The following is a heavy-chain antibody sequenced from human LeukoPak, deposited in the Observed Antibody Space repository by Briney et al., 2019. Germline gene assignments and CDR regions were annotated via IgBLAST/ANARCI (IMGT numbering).Heavy chain of an antibody. Sequence: GGSLRLSCAASGFTFNHYWMSWVRQAPGEGLEGMANIKYDGSEKYYVDSVKGRFTISRDNAKNSLYLQMNSLRAEDTAVYYCARGGFRYPDYWGQGTLVTVSS. V-gene: IGHV3-7*01. J-gene: IGHJ4*02. D-gene: IGHD1-26*01. CDR3: ARGGFRYPDY. CDR1: GFTFNHYW. CDR2: IKYDGSEK.